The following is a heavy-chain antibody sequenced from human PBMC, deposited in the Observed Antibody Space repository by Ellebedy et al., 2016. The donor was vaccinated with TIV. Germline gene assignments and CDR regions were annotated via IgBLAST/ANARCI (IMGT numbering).Heavy chain of an antibody. J-gene: IGHJ6*03. CDR3: AKDQEYFDYMDV. V-gene: IGHV3-23*01. Sequence: GGSLRLSXVASGFTFRNYAMNWVRQAPGKGLEWVSGISGRSGNTYYAAPVKGRFTISRDNSKNTLFLQVNSLRAEDTAVYYCAKDQEYFDYMDVWGKGTTVTVSS. CDR1: GFTFRNYA. CDR2: ISGRSGNT.